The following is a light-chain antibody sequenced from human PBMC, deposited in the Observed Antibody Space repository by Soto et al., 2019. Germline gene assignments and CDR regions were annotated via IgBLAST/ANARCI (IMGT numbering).Light chain of an antibody. CDR3: SSYTTSGTLYV. CDR1: SSDVGSYNS. J-gene: IGLJ1*01. V-gene: IGLV2-14*01. CDR2: EVS. Sequence: QSALTQPASVSGSPGQSITLSCTGTSSDVGSYNSVSWYQQHPGKAPKLMIYEVSNRPSGVSDRFSGSKSDNTASLTISGLQAEDEADYYCSSYTTSGTLYVFGTGTKLTVL.